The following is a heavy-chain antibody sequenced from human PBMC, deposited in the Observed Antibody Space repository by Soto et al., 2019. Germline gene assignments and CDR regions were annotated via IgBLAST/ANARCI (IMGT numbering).Heavy chain of an antibody. D-gene: IGHD6-19*01. Sequence: QVQLQESGPGLVKPSETLSLTCTVSGGSINGHYWTWIRQPPGRGLEWIAYVYYSGSTNYNPSLNSRVTISVDTSKNQFSLKLTSVTPADTAVYYCARANSGWLGNSVDYWGQGTLVTVSS. V-gene: IGHV4-59*11. CDR3: ARANSGWLGNSVDY. CDR2: VYYSGST. J-gene: IGHJ4*02. CDR1: GGSINGHY.